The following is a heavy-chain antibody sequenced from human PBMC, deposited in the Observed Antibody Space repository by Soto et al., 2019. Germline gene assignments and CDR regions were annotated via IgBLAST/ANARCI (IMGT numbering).Heavy chain of an antibody. D-gene: IGHD2-15*01. CDR2: IYYSGST. CDR3: ARHRFSMVGYCSGGSCYPAPDFYY. V-gene: IGHV4-59*08. Sequence: PSETLSLTCTVSGGSISSYYWSWIRQPPGKGLEWIGYIYYSGSTNYNPSLKSRVTISVDTSKNQFSLKLSSVTAADTAVYYCARHRFSMVGYCSGGSCYPAPDFYYWGQGTLVTVSS. CDR1: GGSISSYY. J-gene: IGHJ4*02.